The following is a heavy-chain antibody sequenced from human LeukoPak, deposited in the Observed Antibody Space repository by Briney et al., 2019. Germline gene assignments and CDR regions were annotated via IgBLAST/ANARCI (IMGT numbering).Heavy chain of an antibody. D-gene: IGHD3-9*01. J-gene: IGHJ4*02. V-gene: IGHV1-24*01. CDR2: FDPEDGLT. CDR1: GYTLSTLS. CDR3: AALPQRYTRGFSPLWN. Sequence: ASVKVSCKISGYTLSTLSMHWVRQAPGKGLEWMAGFDPEDGLTIYAEKFQCRVTMAEDTSTHTTYMELSSLRSGDTAVYYCAALPQRYTRGFSPLWNWGQGTLVTVSS.